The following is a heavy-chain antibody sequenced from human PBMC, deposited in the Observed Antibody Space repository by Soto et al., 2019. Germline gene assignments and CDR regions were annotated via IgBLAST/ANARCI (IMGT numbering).Heavy chain of an antibody. CDR3: AKGRSGPSKEKPHFDY. V-gene: IGHV3-23*01. J-gene: IGHJ4*02. D-gene: IGHD3-10*01. Sequence: PGGSLRLSCAASGFTFSSYAMSWVRQAPGKGLEWVSAISGSGGSTYYADSVKGRFTISRDNSKNTLYLQMNSLRAEDTAVYYSAKGRSGPSKEKPHFDYWGQGTLVTVSS. CDR1: GFTFSSYA. CDR2: ISGSGGST.